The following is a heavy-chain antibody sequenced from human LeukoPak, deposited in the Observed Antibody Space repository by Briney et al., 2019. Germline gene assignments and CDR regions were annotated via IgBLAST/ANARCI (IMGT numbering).Heavy chain of an antibody. D-gene: IGHD4-17*01. V-gene: IGHV3-30*03. CDR2: ISYDGNNK. CDR1: GFSFSNYG. CDR3: ARCAYGEDYFDY. J-gene: IGHJ4*02. Sequence: PGGSLRLSCAASGFSFSNYGVHWVRQAPGKGLEWVALISYDGNNKYYADSVKGRFTISRDNAKNSLYLQMNSLRDEDTAVYYCARCAYGEDYFDYWGQGTLVTVSS.